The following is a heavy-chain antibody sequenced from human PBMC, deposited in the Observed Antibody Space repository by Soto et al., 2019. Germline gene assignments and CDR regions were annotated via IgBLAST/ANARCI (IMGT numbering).Heavy chain of an antibody. CDR2: IYYSGST. CDR1: GGSISSSNYY. V-gene: IGHV4-39*01. CDR3: ARGAIDY. Sequence: SETLSLTCTVSGGSISSSNYYWGWIRQPPGKGLEWIGSIYYSGSTYHNPPLKSRVTISKDTSKNQFSLRLSSVTAADTAVYYCARGAIDYWGQGTLVTVSS. J-gene: IGHJ4*02.